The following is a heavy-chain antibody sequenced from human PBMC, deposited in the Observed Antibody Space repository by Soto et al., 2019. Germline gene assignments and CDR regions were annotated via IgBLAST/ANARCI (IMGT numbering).Heavy chain of an antibody. CDR1: GGSIGSGGYY. CDR3: ARLYLAYSSSSNWFDP. CDR2: IYYSGST. D-gene: IGHD6-6*01. J-gene: IGHJ5*02. V-gene: IGHV4-31*03. Sequence: TSATLPLTSTVSGGSIGSGGYYWSWIRQHPWKGLEWIGYIYYSGSTYYNPSLKSRVTISVDTSKNQFSLKLSSVTAADTAVYYCARLYLAYSSSSNWFDPWGQGTLVTVSS.